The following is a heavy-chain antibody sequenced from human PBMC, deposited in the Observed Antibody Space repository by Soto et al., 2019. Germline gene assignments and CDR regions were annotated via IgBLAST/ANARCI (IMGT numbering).Heavy chain of an antibody. V-gene: IGHV3-23*01. CDR3: AKDIPGYSSGPEYYFDY. CDR2: ISGSGGST. CDR1: GFTFSSYA. D-gene: IGHD6-19*01. J-gene: IGHJ4*02. Sequence: GGSLRLSCAASGFTFSSYAMSWVRQAPGKGLEWVSAISGSGGSTYYADSVKGRFTISRDNSKNTLYLQMNSLRAEDTAVYYCAKDIPGYSSGPEYYFDYWGQGTLVTVSS.